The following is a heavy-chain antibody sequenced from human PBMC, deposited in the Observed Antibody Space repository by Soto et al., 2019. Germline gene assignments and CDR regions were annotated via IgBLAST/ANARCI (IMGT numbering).Heavy chain of an antibody. CDR3: ARDPFASLGRLVSYYYGMDV. CDR2: IKSDGSST. D-gene: IGHD3-9*01. V-gene: IGHV3-74*01. J-gene: IGHJ6*02. CDR1: GFTFSSHW. Sequence: GGSLRLSCAASGFTFSSHWMHWVRHVPGKQFVWVAGIKSDGSSTYYADSVKGRFTISRDNSKNTLYLQMKSLRAEDTAVYYCARDPFASLGRLVSYYYGMDVWGQGTTVTVSS.